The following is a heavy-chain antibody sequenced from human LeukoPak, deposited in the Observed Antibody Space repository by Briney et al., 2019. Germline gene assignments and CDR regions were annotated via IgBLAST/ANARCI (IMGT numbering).Heavy chain of an antibody. J-gene: IGHJ4*02. CDR2: ISGSGGSA. Sequence: GGSLRLSCAASGFTFSSYAMSWVRQAPGKGLEWVSAISGSGGSAYYADSVKGRFTISRDNSKNTLYLQMNSLRAEDTAVYYCAKGGKYQLLYYFDYWGQGTLVTVSS. D-gene: IGHD2-2*01. CDR3: AKGGKYQLLYYFDY. CDR1: GFTFSSYA. V-gene: IGHV3-23*01.